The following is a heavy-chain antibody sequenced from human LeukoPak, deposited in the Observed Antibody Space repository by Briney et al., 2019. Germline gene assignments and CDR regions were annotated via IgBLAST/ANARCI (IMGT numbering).Heavy chain of an antibody. CDR3: AKEGSCSLSWYNWFDH. CDR1: GFTFSSYG. V-gene: IGHV3-23*01. D-gene: IGHD2-2*01. Sequence: GGTLRLSCAASGFTFSSYGVSWVRQAPGKGLEWVSAISGSGGSTYYADSVKGRFTISRDNSKNTLYLQMNSLRAEDTAVYYCAKEGSCSLSWYNWFDHWGQGTLVTVSS. J-gene: IGHJ5*02. CDR2: ISGSGGST.